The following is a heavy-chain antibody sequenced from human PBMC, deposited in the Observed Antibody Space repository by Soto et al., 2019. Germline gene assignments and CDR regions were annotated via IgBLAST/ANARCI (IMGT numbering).Heavy chain of an antibody. J-gene: IGHJ4*02. CDR2: IIPIFGTA. Sequence: QVQLVQSGAEVKKPGSSVKVSCKASGGTFSSYAISWVRQAPGQGLEWMGGIIPIFGTANYAQKFQGRVTITADESTSTAYMELSGLRSEDTAVYYCATTPPNPSGSYHDYWGQGTLVTVSS. D-gene: IGHD1-26*01. V-gene: IGHV1-69*01. CDR1: GGTFSSYA. CDR3: ATTPPNPSGSYHDY.